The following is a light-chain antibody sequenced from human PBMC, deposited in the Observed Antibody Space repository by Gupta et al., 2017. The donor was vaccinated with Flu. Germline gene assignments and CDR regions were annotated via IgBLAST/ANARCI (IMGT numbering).Light chain of an antibody. CDR1: SNDVGGSNR. J-gene: IGLJ1*01. CDR2: DVT. V-gene: IGLV2-11*01. Sequence: QSAPTQPRSVSGSPGQSVPISCTGTSNDVGGSNRVSWYEQRPGKAPKLILYDVTERPSGVPDRFSGSKSGNTASLTISGLQADDEADYYCSSHAGRVTWVFGTGTTVTV. CDR3: SSHAGRVTWV.